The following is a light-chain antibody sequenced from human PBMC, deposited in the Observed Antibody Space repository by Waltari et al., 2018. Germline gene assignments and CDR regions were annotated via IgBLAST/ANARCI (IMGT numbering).Light chain of an antibody. CDR1: SSDIGRYYY. Sequence: SALTQPASVSGSPGQSITISCPGTSSDIGRYYYVSWYQHHPGKAPKLMIFEVNERPSGVSNRFSGSKSGNAASLTISGLQAEDEAHYYCSSYTTTSTYVFGTGTKVTVL. CDR3: SSYTTTSTYV. V-gene: IGLV2-14*01. CDR2: EVN. J-gene: IGLJ1*01.